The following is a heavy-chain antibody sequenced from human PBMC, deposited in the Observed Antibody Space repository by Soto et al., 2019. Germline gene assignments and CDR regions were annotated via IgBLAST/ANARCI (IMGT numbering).Heavy chain of an antibody. D-gene: IGHD5-18*01. J-gene: IGHJ4*02. V-gene: IGHV3-23*01. CDR1: GFTFSSYA. Sequence: GGSLRLSCAASGFTFSSYAMTWVRQAPGKGLDWVSVITYNGDNTYYADSVKGRFTISRDNSKDTVDPQMNSLRAEDTAIYYCARYIRGPTVFYFDFWGPGVLVTVSS. CDR2: ITYNGDNT. CDR3: ARYIRGPTVFYFDF.